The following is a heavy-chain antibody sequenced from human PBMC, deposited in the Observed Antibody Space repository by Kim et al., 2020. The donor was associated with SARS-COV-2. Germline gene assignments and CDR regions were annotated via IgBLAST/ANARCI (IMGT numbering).Heavy chain of an antibody. CDR1: GGSFSGYY. Sequence: SETLSLSCAVYGGSFSGYYWSWIRQPPGKGPEWIGEINHSGSTNYNPSLKSRVTISVDTSKNQFSLRLSSVTAADTAVYYCAGGGDCSSTSCHSRVAFA. CDR2: INHSGST. V-gene: IGHV4-34*01. J-gene: IGHJ3*02. D-gene: IGHD2-2*01. CDR3: AGGGDCSSTSCHSRVAFA.